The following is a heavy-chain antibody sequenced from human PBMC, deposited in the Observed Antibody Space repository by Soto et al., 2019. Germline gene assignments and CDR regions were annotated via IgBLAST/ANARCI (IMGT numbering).Heavy chain of an antibody. CDR3: ARRRGSSSSDY. CDR1: GFTFSSYW. Sequence: PGGSLRLSCAASGFTFSSYWMSWFRLAPGKGLEWVANINQDGNEKYYVDSVKGRFTISRDNAKNSLYLHMNSLRAEDTAVYYCARRRGSSSSDYWGQGTLVTVSS. D-gene: IGHD6-6*01. CDR2: INQDGNEK. J-gene: IGHJ4*02. V-gene: IGHV3-7*01.